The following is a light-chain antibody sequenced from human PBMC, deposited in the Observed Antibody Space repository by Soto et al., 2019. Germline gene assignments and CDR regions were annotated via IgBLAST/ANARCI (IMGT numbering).Light chain of an antibody. CDR1: QSISTW. CDR3: QQYNSYST. Sequence: DIQMTQSPSTLSASVGDRVTITFRASQSISTWLAWYQQKPGKAPKLLIYDASSLESGVPSRFSGSGSGTEFTLTISSLQPEDFASYYCQQYNSYSTFGQGSKVAIK. CDR2: DAS. V-gene: IGKV1-5*01. J-gene: IGKJ1*01.